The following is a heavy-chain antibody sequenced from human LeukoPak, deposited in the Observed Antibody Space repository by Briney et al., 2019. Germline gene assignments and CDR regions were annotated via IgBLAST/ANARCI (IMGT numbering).Heavy chain of an antibody. J-gene: IGHJ4*02. CDR1: GFTFTTYA. D-gene: IGHD3-16*01. CDR3: AKEIYTWGRPCFDY. Sequence: GGSLRLSCAASGFTFTTYAMSWVRQAPGKGLEWVSGIGGSGADIYYSDSVKGRFTISRDNSKNTLYLQMNSLRAEDTAIYYCAKEIYTWGRPCFDYWGQGTLVTVSS. V-gene: IGHV3-23*01. CDR2: IGGSGADI.